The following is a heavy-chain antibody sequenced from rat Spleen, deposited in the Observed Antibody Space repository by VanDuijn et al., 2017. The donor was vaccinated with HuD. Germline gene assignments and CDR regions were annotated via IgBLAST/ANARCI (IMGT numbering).Heavy chain of an antibody. D-gene: IGHD1-5*01. CDR1: GFTFSSFA. CDR3: ALQLLDY. Sequence: EVQLVESGGGLVQPGRSLKLSCAASGFTFSSFAMAWVRQAPKKGLEWVATITSGGSNTYYPDSVKGRFTISRDNAKSTLYLQMDSLRSEDTATYYCALQLLDYWGQGVMVTVSS. V-gene: IGHV5-25*01. CDR2: ITSGGSNT. J-gene: IGHJ2*01.